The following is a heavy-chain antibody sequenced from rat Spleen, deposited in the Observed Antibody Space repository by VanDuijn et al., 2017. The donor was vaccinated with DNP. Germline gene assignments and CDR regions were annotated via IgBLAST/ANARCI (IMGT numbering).Heavy chain of an antibody. J-gene: IGHJ4*01. D-gene: IGHD1-7*01. Sequence: EVQLVETGGGLVQPGRSLKLSCAASGFTFSDYNLAWVRQAPKKGLEWVATISYDGSSTYYRDSVKGRFTISRDNAKSTLYLQMDSLRSEDTATYYCTTLRLDYAMDAWGQGTSVTVSS. CDR3: TTLRLDYAMDA. CDR1: GFTFSDYN. CDR2: ISYDGSST. V-gene: IGHV5-7*01.